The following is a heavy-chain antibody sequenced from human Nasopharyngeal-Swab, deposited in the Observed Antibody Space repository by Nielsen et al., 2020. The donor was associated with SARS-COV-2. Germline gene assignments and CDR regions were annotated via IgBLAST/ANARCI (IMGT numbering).Heavy chain of an antibody. CDR2: ISSSSSYI. CDR1: GFTFSSYS. J-gene: IGHJ4*02. CDR3: AKDVAGYSSSPLDY. Sequence: GESLKISCAASGFTFSSYSMNWVRQAPGKGLEWVSSISSSSSYIYYADSVKGRFTISRDNSKNTLYLQINSLRAEDTAVYYCAKDVAGYSSSPLDYWGQGTLVTVSS. V-gene: IGHV3-21*04. D-gene: IGHD6-13*01.